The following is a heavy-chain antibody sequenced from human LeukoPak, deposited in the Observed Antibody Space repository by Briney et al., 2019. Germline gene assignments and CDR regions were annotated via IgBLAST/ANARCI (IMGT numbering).Heavy chain of an antibody. CDR2: IRPDGSGV. CDR1: GFIVSNYF. V-gene: IGHV3-7*01. J-gene: IGHJ4*02. D-gene: IGHD3-3*01. CDR3: ARDNWSGYGGY. Sequence: GGSLRLSCAASGFIVSNYFVTWVRQTPGKGLEWVASIRPDGSGVYYGDSVRGRFTISRDNAKNSLYLQMNSLRAEDTAVYYCARDNWSGYGGYWGQGTLVTVSS.